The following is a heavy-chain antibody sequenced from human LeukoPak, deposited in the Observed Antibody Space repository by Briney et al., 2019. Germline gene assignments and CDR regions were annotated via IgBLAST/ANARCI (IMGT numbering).Heavy chain of an antibody. J-gene: IGHJ6*02. CDR2: INHSGST. CDR1: GGSFSGYY. Sequence: SETLSLTCAVYGGSFSGYYWSWIRQPPEKGLEWIGEINHSGSTNYNPSLKSRVTISVDTSKNQFSLKLSSVTAADTAVYYCARGAVAGTRTRFYYYYYGMDVWGQGTTVTVSS. V-gene: IGHV4-34*01. CDR3: ARGAVAGTRTRFYYYYYGMDV. D-gene: IGHD6-19*01.